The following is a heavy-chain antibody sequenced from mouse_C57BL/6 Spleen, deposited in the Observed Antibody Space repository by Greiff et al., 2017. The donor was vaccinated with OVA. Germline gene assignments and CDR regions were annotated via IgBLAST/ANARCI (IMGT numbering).Heavy chain of an antibody. CDR2: INPYNGGT. CDR3: ARRDYYSNFWYFDV. J-gene: IGHJ1*03. D-gene: IGHD2-5*01. Sequence: EVQLQQSGPVLVKPGASVKMSCKASGYTFTDYYMNWVKQSHGKSLEWIGVINPYNGGTSYNQKFKGKATLTVDKSSSTAYMELNSLTSEDSAVYYCARRDYYSNFWYFDVWGTGTTVTVSS. CDR1: GYTFTDYY. V-gene: IGHV1-19*01.